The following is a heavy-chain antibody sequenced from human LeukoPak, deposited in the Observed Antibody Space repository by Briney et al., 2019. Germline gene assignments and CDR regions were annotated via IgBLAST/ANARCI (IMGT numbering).Heavy chain of an antibody. D-gene: IGHD6-13*01. CDR3: AREGYSNEFDY. J-gene: IGHJ4*02. Sequence: GSLRLSCAASGFTFSSYAMHWVRQAPGKGLEYVSAISSNGGSTYYANSVKGRFTISRDNSKNTLYLQMGSLRAEDMAVYYCAREGYSNEFDYWGQGTLVTVSS. V-gene: IGHV3-64*01. CDR1: GFTFSSYA. CDR2: ISSNGGST.